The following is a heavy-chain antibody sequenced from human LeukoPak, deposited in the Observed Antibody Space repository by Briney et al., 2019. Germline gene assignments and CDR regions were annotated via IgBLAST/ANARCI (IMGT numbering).Heavy chain of an antibody. CDR2: IKQDGSEK. CDR3: ARGPYDYGDYEPPDY. V-gene: IGHV3-7*01. D-gene: IGHD4-17*01. Sequence: SEGSLRLSCAASGFTFSSYWMSWVRQAPGKGLEWVANIKQDGSEKYYVDSVKGRFTISRDNAKNSLYLQMNSLRAEDTAVYYCARGPYDYGDYEPPDYWGQGTLVTVSS. CDR1: GFTFSSYW. J-gene: IGHJ4*02.